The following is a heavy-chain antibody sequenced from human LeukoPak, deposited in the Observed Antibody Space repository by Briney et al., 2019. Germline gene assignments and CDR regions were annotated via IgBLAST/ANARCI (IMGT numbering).Heavy chain of an antibody. D-gene: IGHD6-19*01. V-gene: IGHV5-10-1*01. CDR2: IDPSDSYT. Sequence: GESLKTSFEGSGYPFTKYWIGWVRQMPGKGLEWMGRIDPSDSYTNYSPSFQGHVTISADKSISTAYLQWSSLKASDTAMYYCARQGSSGWYDYWGQGTLVTVSS. CDR3: ARQGSSGWYDY. J-gene: IGHJ4*02. CDR1: GYPFTKYW.